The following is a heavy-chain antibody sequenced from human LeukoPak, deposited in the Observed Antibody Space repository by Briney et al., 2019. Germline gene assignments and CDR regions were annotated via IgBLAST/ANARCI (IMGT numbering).Heavy chain of an antibody. CDR2: IYHRGSS. D-gene: IGHD1-26*01. Sequence: PSETLSLTCTVSGYSISSGYYWGWIRQPPGKGLEWTGSIYHRGSSCYNPSLNSRVTISVDTSKNQFSLKLNSVTAADTAVYYCARVGYSACGRFDYWGQGTLVTVSS. CDR3: ARVGYSACGRFDY. V-gene: IGHV4-38-2*02. J-gene: IGHJ4*02. CDR1: GYSISSGYY.